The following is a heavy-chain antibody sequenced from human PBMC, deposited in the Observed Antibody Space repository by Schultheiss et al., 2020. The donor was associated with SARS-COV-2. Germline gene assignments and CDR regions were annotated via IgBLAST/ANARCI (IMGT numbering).Heavy chain of an antibody. CDR2: ISYDGSNK. Sequence: GGSLRLSCAASGFTFSSYGMHWVRQAPGKGLEWVAVISYDGSNKYYADSVKGRFTISRDNSKNTVYLQLDSLRAEDTAVYYCARGGSYWGHDAFDIWGQGTMVTVSS. V-gene: IGHV3-30*03. J-gene: IGHJ3*02. D-gene: IGHD1-26*01. CDR1: GFTFSSYG. CDR3: ARGGSYWGHDAFDI.